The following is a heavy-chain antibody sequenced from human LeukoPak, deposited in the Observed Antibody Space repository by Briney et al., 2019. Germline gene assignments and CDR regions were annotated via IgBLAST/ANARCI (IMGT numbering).Heavy chain of an antibody. D-gene: IGHD1-1*01. CDR3: AKGQELDDGVFDS. J-gene: IGHJ4*02. V-gene: IGHV3-23*01. CDR2: IRSNGDTT. Sequence: GGSLRLSCTASGFTFSSLAMTWVRQAPGKGLEWVSTIRSNGDTTYNADSVKGRFTISRDNSKNTLYLELNSLRVEDTATFYCAKGQELDDGVFDSWGQGTLVTVPP. CDR1: GFTFSSLA.